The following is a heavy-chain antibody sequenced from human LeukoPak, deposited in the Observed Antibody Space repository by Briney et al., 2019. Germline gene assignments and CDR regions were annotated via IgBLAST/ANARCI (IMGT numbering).Heavy chain of an antibody. D-gene: IGHD5-12*01. CDR3: ARDLGGYDSY. J-gene: IGHJ4*02. Sequence: SETLSLTCTVSGGSISRYYWSWIRQPPGKGLEWIGYIYYSGSTNYTPSLKSRVTISVDTSKDQLSLKLSSVTASDTAVYYCARDLGGYDSYWGQGTLVTVSS. CDR2: IYYSGST. V-gene: IGHV4-59*01. CDR1: GGSISRYY.